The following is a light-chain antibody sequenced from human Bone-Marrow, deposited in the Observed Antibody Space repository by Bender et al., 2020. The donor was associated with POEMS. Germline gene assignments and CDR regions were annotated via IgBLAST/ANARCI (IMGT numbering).Light chain of an antibody. CDR2: YDS. CDR3: QVWDYSGDHPV. CDR1: NIEGKS. V-gene: IGLV3-21*04. Sequence: SYVLTQPPSVSVAPGETASIACGGANIEGKSVHWYQQKAGQAPLMVIYYDSDRPSGIPERFSGSNSGNTATLTISRVEAEDEADYYCQVWDYSGDHPVFGGGTKLTVL. J-gene: IGLJ3*02.